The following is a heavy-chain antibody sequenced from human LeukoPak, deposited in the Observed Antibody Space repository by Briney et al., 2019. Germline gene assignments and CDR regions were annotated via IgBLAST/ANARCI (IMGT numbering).Heavy chain of an antibody. Sequence: SETLSLTCTVSGGSISSSSCYWGWIRQPPGKGLEWIGSIYYSGSTYYNPSLKSRVTISVDTSKNQFSLKLSSVTAADTAVYYCAREGSGITIFGVVISRNWFDPWGQGTLVTVSS. D-gene: IGHD3-3*01. J-gene: IGHJ5*02. CDR3: AREGSGITIFGVVISRNWFDP. V-gene: IGHV4-39*07. CDR2: IYYSGST. CDR1: GGSISSSSCY.